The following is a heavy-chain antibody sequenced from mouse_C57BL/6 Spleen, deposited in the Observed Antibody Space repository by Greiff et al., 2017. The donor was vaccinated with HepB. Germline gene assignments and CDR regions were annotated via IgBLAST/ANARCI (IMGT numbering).Heavy chain of an antibody. CDR2: IYPGSGST. D-gene: IGHD2-5*01. J-gene: IGHJ4*01. Sequence: QVQLQQPGAELVKPGASVKMSCKASGYTFTSYWITWVKQRPGQGLEWIGDIYPGSGSTNYNEKFKSKATLTVDTSSSTAYMQLSSLTSEDSAVYYWARPYYSNYESAMDYWGQGASVTVSS. CDR3: ARPYYSNYESAMDY. V-gene: IGHV1-55*01. CDR1: GYTFTSYW.